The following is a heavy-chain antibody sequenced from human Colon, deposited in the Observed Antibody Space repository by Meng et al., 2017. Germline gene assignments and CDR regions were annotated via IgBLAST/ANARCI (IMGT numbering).Heavy chain of an antibody. CDR1: GDSLTYDNW. Sequence: QVHLQEAGPGLVKPSGTLSPTCAVSGDSLTYDNWWSWLRQPPGKGLEWIGEIHHGRGTNYNPALRSRVTFSLDKSRNQLSLTLTSVTAADTAVYYCARNGFYSLGYWGPGALVTVSS. D-gene: IGHD3-22*01. J-gene: IGHJ4*02. V-gene: IGHV4-4*02. CDR2: IHHGRGT. CDR3: ARNGFYSLGY.